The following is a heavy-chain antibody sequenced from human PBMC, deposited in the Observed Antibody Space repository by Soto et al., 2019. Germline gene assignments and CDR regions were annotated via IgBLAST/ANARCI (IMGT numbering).Heavy chain of an antibody. CDR3: ARWKGSSTSLEIYYYYYYGMDV. D-gene: IGHD2-2*01. Sequence: QVQLVQSGAEVKKPGSSVKVSCKASGGTFSSYAISWVRQAPGQGLEWMGGIIPISGTADYAQKIQGRVRITADESTSTAYMGLSGLRSEDTAVYYCARWKGSSTSLEIYYYYYYGMDVWGQGTTVTVSS. V-gene: IGHV1-69*01. CDR1: GGTFSSYA. J-gene: IGHJ6*02. CDR2: IIPISGTA.